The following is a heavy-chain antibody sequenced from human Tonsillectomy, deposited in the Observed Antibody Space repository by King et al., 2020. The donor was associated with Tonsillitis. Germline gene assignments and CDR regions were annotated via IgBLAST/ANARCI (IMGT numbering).Heavy chain of an antibody. CDR1: GGSISSSSYY. J-gene: IGHJ3*02. CDR3: ASPFSYCSGGSCYSHDAFDI. CDR2: IYYSGST. Sequence: QLQESGPGLVKPSETLSLTCTVSGGSISSSSYYWGWIRQPPGKGLEWIGSIYYSGSTYYNPSLKSRVTISVDTSKNQFSLKLSSVTAADTAVYYCASPFSYCSGGSCYSHDAFDIWGQGTMVTVSS. V-gene: IGHV4-39*01. D-gene: IGHD2-15*01.